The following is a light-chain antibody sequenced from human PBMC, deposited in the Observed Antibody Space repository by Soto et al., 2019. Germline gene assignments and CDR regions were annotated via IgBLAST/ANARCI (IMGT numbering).Light chain of an antibody. J-gene: IGKJ1*01. Sequence: EIVLTQSPGTLSLSPRERATLSCRASQSVSSSYLAWYQQKPGQAPRLLIYGASNRATGIPDKFSGSGSGTDFTLTISRLVPEDFAVYYCQQYGSSPSFGQGTKVEI. CDR2: GAS. V-gene: IGKV3-20*01. CDR3: QQYGSSPS. CDR1: QSVSSSY.